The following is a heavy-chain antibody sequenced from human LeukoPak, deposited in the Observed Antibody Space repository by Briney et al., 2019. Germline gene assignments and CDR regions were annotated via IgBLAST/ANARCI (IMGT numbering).Heavy chain of an antibody. CDR3: ARRYCSGGSCYSPERYYYYGMDV. D-gene: IGHD2-15*01. CDR1: GGTFSSYA. V-gene: IGHV1-69*04. J-gene: IGHJ6*02. Sequence: ASVEVSCKASGGTFSSYAISWVRQAPGQGLEWMGRIIPILGIVNYAQKFQGRVTITADKSTSTAYMELSSLRSEDTAVYYCARRYCSGGSCYSPERYYYYGMDVWGQGTTVTVSS. CDR2: IIPILGIV.